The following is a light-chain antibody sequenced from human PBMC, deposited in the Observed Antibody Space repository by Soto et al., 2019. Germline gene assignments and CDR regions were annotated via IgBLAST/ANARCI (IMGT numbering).Light chain of an antibody. CDR1: QSIAFY. V-gene: IGKV1-39*01. CDR2: AAS. Sequence: DIQMTQSPVSLSASVGDRVTITCRASQSIAFYLNWYQQTXGRAPKXXIYAASTLQSGVPLRFSGSGSGTDFTLTISSLQPEDFATYYCQQTYSFTQTFGPGTQVDIK. J-gene: IGKJ1*01. CDR3: QQTYSFTQT.